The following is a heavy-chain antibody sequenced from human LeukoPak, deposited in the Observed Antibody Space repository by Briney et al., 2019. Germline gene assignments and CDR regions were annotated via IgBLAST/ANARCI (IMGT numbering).Heavy chain of an antibody. J-gene: IGHJ6*03. CDR1: GFTFSSYA. CDR3: ARGSRAIVSTKFARGRYMDV. V-gene: IGHV3-30*04. D-gene: IGHD5/OR15-5a*01. Sequence: GGSLRLSCAASGFTFSSYAMHWVRQAPGKGREWVAFISHDGSNKYYADSVKGRFTISRDNSKNTLYLQMNSLRAEDTALYYCARGSRAIVSTKFARGRYMDVWGKGSTVTVSS. CDR2: ISHDGSNK.